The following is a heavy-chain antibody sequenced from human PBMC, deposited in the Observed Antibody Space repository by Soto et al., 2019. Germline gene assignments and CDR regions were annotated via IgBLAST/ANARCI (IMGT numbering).Heavy chain of an antibody. CDR3: ARASPNMVAEYSSSSLDY. CDR1: GGTFSSYA. V-gene: IGHV1-69*13. D-gene: IGHD6-6*01. Sequence: ASVKVSCKASGGTFSSYAISWVRQAPGQGLEWMGGIIPIFGTANYAQKFQGRVTITADESTSTAYMELSSLRSEDTAVYYCARASPNMVAEYSSSSLDYWGQGTLVTVSS. CDR2: IIPIFGTA. J-gene: IGHJ4*02.